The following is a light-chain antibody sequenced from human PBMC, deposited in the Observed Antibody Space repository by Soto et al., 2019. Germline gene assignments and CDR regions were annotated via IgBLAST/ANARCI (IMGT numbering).Light chain of an antibody. CDR2: MAS. V-gene: IGKV1-5*03. J-gene: IGKJ2*01. CDR3: QQYNSYPYT. Sequence: DIQMTQSPSTLSASVGDRVTITCRASQSISSWLAWYQQKPGKAPKLLIYMASSLESGVPSRFSGSGSGTEFTLTISSLQPDDFATYCCQQYNSYPYTFGQGTKLEIK. CDR1: QSISSW.